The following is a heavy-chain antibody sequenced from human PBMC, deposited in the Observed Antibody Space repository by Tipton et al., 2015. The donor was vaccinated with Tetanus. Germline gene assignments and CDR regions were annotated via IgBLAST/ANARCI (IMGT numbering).Heavy chain of an antibody. D-gene: IGHD2-15*01. Sequence: SGFTFSSYGMHWVRQAPGKGLEWVSAISGSGGSTYYADSVKGRFTISRDNSKNTLYLQMNSLRAEDTAVYYCAKDGEGGVVVYYWGQGTLVTVSS. CDR3: AKDGEGGVVVYY. CDR2: ISGSGGST. CDR1: GFTFSSYG. V-gene: IGHV3-23*01. J-gene: IGHJ4*02.